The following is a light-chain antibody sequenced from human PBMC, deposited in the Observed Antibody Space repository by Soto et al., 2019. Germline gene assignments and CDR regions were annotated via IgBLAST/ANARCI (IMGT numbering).Light chain of an antibody. Sequence: QSVLTQPASVSGSPGQSITISCIGSSSDVGGYNYVSWYQHHPGRVPKPMIFEVSDRPSGVSSRFSGSKSGNTAYLTISGLQAEDEADYYCSSYAGSNRVFGTGTKLTVL. CDR3: SSYAGSNRV. CDR2: EVS. V-gene: IGLV2-14*01. CDR1: SSDVGGYNY. J-gene: IGLJ1*01.